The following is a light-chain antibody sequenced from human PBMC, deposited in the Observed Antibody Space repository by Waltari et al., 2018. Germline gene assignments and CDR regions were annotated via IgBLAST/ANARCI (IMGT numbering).Light chain of an antibody. V-gene: IGKV3-20*01. CDR2: GAS. CDR1: QSVSSSY. Sequence: EIVLTQSPGTLSLSPGERATLSCRASQSVSSSYLAWYQQKPGQAPRLLIYGASNRATCIPDRFSGSGSGTDFTLTISRLEPEDFAVYYCQQYGSSPPWTFGQGTKVEIK. CDR3: QQYGSSPPWT. J-gene: IGKJ1*01.